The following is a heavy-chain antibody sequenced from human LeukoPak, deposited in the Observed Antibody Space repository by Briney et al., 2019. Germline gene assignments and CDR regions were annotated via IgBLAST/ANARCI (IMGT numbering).Heavy chain of an antibody. D-gene: IGHD3-22*01. CDR2: IYYSGST. Sequence: SETLSLTCTVSGGSISSSSYYWGWIRQPPGKGLEWIGYIYYSGSTNYNPSLKSRVTISVDTSKNQFSLKLSSVTAADTAVYYCASGDSSGYYLFDYWGQGTLVTVSS. V-gene: IGHV4-61*05. CDR3: ASGDSSGYYLFDY. CDR1: GGSISSSSYY. J-gene: IGHJ4*02.